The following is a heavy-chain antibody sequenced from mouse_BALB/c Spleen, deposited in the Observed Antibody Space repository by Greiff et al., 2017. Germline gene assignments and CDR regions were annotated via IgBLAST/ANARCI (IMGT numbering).Heavy chain of an antibody. V-gene: IGHV1S81*02. CDR2: INPSNGRT. D-gene: IGHD4-1*01. CDR3: ARSLGQGY. J-gene: IGHJ2*01. CDR1: GYTFTSYW. Sequence: QVQLKQPGAELVKPGASVKLSCKASGYTFTSYWMHWVKQRPGQGLEWIGEINPSNGRTNYNEKFKSKATLTVDKSSSTAYMQLSSLTSEDSAVYCCARSLGQGYWGQGTTLTVSS.